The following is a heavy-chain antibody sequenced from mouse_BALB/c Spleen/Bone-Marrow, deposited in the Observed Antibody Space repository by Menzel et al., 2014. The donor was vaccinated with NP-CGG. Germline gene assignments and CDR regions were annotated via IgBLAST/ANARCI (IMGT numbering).Heavy chain of an antibody. CDR2: ILPGSGST. J-gene: IGHJ3*01. CDR3: ARGGYGYLFAY. D-gene: IGHD2-2*01. Sequence: LMKPGASVKISCKATGYTFNSYWIEWVKQRPGRGLEWIGEILPGSGSTNYNEKFKGKATFTTDTSSNTAYLQLSSLTSEDSAVYYCARGGYGYLFAYWGQGTLVTVSA. V-gene: IGHV1-9*01. CDR1: GYTFNSYW.